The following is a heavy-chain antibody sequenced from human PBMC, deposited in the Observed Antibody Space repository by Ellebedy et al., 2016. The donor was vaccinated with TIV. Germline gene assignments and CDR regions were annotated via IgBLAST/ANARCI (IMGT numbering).Heavy chain of an antibody. J-gene: IGHJ4*02. V-gene: IGHV3-23*01. CDR1: GFTFGSYA. D-gene: IGHD1-1*01. CDR3: ARDHEQGELTTNYIDY. CDR2: ISGGGGIT. Sequence: GESLKISCAASGFTFGSYAMTCVRQTQGKGLEWVSAISGGGGITYYADSVKGRFTISRDNSKNTLYLQMNSLRAEDTAVYYCARDHEQGELTTNYIDYWGQGTLVTVSS.